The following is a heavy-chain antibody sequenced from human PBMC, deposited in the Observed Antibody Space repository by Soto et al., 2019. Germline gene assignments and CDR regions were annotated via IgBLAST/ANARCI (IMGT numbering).Heavy chain of an antibody. CDR3: VWRLTSISNYVDS. CDR1: GDSISSGTHY. V-gene: IGHV4-31*06. CDR2: ISSSGNS. D-gene: IGHD2-21*01. Sequence: TLSLTCTVSGDSISSGTHYWNWIRQHPGKGLEWIGYISSSGNSYYSPSLKSRVFMSVDTSKNLFSLKLSSVTAADTAIYYWVWRLTSISNYVDSWGQGNQGTVS. J-gene: IGHJ4*02.